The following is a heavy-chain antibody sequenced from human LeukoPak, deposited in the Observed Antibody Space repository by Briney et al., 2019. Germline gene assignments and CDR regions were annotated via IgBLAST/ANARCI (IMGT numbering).Heavy chain of an antibody. Sequence: SETLSLTCTVSGGSISSSNYYWGWIRQPPGKGLECIGTIYYSGSTYYNPSLKSRVSISVDTSKNQFSLRLSSVTAADTAVYYCGRLRDDNWGFLDYWGQGTLVTVSS. V-gene: IGHV4-39*01. CDR1: GGSISSSNYY. D-gene: IGHD7-27*01. CDR3: GRLRDDNWGFLDY. CDR2: IYYSGST. J-gene: IGHJ4*02.